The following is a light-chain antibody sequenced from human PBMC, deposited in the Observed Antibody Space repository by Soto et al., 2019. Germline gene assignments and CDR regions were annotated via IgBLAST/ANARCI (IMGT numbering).Light chain of an antibody. V-gene: IGKV1-33*01. CDR2: DAS. Sequence: IQMTQSPLFLSASIGDRVTITCQASQDITNYLNWCQQKPGKAPKLLIYDASMLERGVPSRFSGGGSGTHFTFTISSLQPEDIATFYCQQYDSFPYSFGQGTKLEIK. CDR3: QQYDSFPYS. CDR1: QDITNY. J-gene: IGKJ2*03.